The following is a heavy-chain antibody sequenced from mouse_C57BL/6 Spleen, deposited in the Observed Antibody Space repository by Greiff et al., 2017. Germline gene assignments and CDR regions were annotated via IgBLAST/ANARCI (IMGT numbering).Heavy chain of an antibody. J-gene: IGHJ2*01. Sequence: QVQLQQSGAELVRPGTSVKLSCKASGYTFTSYWMHWVKQRPGQGLEWIGVIDPSDSYTNYNQKFKGKATLTVDTSSSTAYMQLSSLTSEDSAVYYCARGANWDGFDYWGQGTTLTVSS. V-gene: IGHV1-59*01. CDR2: IDPSDSYT. D-gene: IGHD4-1*01. CDR1: GYTFTSYW. CDR3: ARGANWDGFDY.